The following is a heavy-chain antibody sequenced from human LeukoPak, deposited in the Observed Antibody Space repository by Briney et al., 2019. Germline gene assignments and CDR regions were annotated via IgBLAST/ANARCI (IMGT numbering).Heavy chain of an antibody. CDR3: AKAAHYDFWSGYDY. D-gene: IGHD3-3*01. Sequence: GRSLRLSCAASGFTFDDYAMHWVRQAPGKGLEWVSGISWNSGSIGYADSVKGRFTISRDNSKNTLYLQMNSLRAEDTAVYYCAKAAHYDFWSGYDYWGQGTVVTVSS. V-gene: IGHV3-9*01. J-gene: IGHJ4*02. CDR2: ISWNSGSI. CDR1: GFTFDDYA.